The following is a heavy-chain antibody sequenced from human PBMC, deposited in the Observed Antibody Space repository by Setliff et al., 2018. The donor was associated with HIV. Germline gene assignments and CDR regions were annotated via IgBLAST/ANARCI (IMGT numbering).Heavy chain of an antibody. D-gene: IGHD4-17*01. CDR2: IDHSGST. CDR3: AKKGNGDYHFDY. CDR1: GGSFSGYY. J-gene: IGHJ4*02. Sequence: KASETLSLTCAVYGGSFSGYYWSWIRQPPGKGLEWIGEIDHSGSTNFNPSLKSRVTMSVDTSKNQFSLKLSSVTAVDTAVYYCAKKGNGDYHFDYWGQGTLVTVSS. V-gene: IGHV4-34*01.